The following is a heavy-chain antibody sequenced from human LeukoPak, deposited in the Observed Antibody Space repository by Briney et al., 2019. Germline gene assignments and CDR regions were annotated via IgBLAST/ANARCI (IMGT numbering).Heavy chain of an antibody. V-gene: IGHV4-39*01. J-gene: IGHJ4*02. Sequence: SETLSLTCTVSGGSISSSSYYWGWIRQPPGKGLEWIGSIYYSGSTYYNPPLKSRVTISVDTSKNQFSLKLSSVTAADTAVYYCARPNSQYSSGVFDYWGQGTLVTVSS. CDR3: ARPNSQYSSGVFDY. CDR2: IYYSGST. CDR1: GGSISSSSYY. D-gene: IGHD6-19*01.